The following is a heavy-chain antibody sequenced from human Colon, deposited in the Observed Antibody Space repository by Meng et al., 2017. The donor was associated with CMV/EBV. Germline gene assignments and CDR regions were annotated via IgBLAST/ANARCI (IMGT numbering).Heavy chain of an antibody. D-gene: IGHD6-19*01. CDR3: ARARVGWAQIDY. V-gene: IGHV1-2*02. J-gene: IGHJ4*02. Sequence: ASVKVSCKASGYTFTGYYMHWVRQAPGQGLEWMGWINPNSGGTNYAQKFQGGVTMTRDTSISTAYMELSRLRSDDTAVYYCARARVGWAQIDYWGQGTLVTVSS. CDR1: GYTFTGYY. CDR2: INPNSGGT.